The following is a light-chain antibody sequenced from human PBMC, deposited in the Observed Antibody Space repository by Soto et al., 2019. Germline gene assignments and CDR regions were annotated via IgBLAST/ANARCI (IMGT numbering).Light chain of an antibody. Sequence: ILMTQSPSSLSAFVGDRVTITCRASQSISDSLNWYQHKPGTAPKLLIYAASSLQSGVPSRFSGGGSGTDFTLTISSLQPEDFVTYFCQQSFSFPATFGGGTKVDIK. J-gene: IGKJ4*01. CDR1: QSISDS. CDR3: QQSFSFPAT. CDR2: AAS. V-gene: IGKV1-39*01.